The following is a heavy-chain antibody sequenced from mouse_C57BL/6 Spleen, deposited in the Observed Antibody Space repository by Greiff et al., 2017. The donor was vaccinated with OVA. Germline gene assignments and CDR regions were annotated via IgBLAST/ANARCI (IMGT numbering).Heavy chain of an antibody. CDR2: IDTSDSET. J-gene: IGHJ3*01. CDR3: ASYYSNGFAC. D-gene: IGHD2-5*01. Sequence: QVQLQQPGAELVRPGSSVKLSCKASGYTFTSYWMHWVKQRPIQGLEWIGNIDTSDSETHYNQKFKDKATLTVDKSSSTAYMQLSSLTSEDSAVYYCASYYSNGFACWGQGTLVTVSA. CDR1: GYTFTSYW. V-gene: IGHV1-52*01.